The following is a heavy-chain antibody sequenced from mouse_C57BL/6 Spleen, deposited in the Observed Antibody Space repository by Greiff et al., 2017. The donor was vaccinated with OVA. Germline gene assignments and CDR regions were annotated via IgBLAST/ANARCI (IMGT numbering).Heavy chain of an antibody. J-gene: IGHJ4*01. D-gene: IGHD1-1*01. CDR1: GFTFSDYG. CDR2: ISSGSSTI. CDR3: ARASYGIAMDY. V-gene: IGHV5-17*01. Sequence: EVMLVESGGGLVKPGGSLKLSCAASGFTFSDYGMHWVRQAPEKGLEWVAYISSGSSTIYYADTVKGRFTISRDNAKNTLFLQMTSLRSEDTAMYYCARASYGIAMDYWGQGTSGTVSS.